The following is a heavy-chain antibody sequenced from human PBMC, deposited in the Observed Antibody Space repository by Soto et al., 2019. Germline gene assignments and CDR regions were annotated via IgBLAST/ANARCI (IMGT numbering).Heavy chain of an antibody. D-gene: IGHD6-6*01. Sequence: SETLSLTCTVSGGSISSGGYYWSWIRQHPGKGLEWIGYIYYSGSTYYNPSLKSRVTISVDTSKNQFSLKLSSVTAADTAVYYCAITLAARGGAGSHPFGYWGQLTLVTVAS. CDR3: AITLAARGGAGSHPFGY. CDR2: IYYSGST. V-gene: IGHV4-31*03. J-gene: IGHJ4*02. CDR1: GGSISSGGYY.